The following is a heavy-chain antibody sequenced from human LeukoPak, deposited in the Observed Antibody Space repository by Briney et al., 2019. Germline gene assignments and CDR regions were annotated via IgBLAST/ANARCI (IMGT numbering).Heavy chain of an antibody. CDR3: AKVDYSSGWYGFFDS. Sequence: GRSLRLSCTASGFTFNSYGMHWVRQAPGKGPEWVAFISYHGSDKYYADSVKGRFTISRDNSKNTLDLQMNNLRAEDTAMYYCAKVDYSSGWYGFFDSWGQGTLVTVSS. D-gene: IGHD6-19*01. CDR1: GFTFNSYG. CDR2: ISYHGSDK. J-gene: IGHJ4*02. V-gene: IGHV3-30*18.